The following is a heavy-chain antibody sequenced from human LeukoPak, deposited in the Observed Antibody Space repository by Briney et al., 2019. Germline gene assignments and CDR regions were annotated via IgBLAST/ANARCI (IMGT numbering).Heavy chain of an antibody. J-gene: IGHJ4*02. CDR1: GFTLSSYE. Sequence: GGSLRLSCAASGFTLSSYEMNWVRQAPGKGLEWLSYISSSGRTIWYADSVKGRFAISRDDAKNSLYLQMNGLRAEDTAIYYCARGRPNCGGDCCDHWGQGTLVTVSS. CDR2: ISSSGRTI. CDR3: ARGRPNCGGDCCDH. D-gene: IGHD2-21*01. V-gene: IGHV3-48*03.